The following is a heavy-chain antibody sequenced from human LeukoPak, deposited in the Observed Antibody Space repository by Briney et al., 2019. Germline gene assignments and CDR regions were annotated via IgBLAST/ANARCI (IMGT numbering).Heavy chain of an antibody. CDR2: INPNSGGT. CDR1: GYTFTGYY. J-gene: IGHJ6*02. D-gene: IGHD1-1*01. V-gene: IGHV1-2*02. CDR3: AREATGTTGNYYGMDV. Sequence: ASVKVSCKASGYTFTGYYMHWVRQAPGQGLEWMGSINPNSGGTNYAQKFQGRVTMTRDTSISTAYMELSRLRSDDTAVYYCAREATGTTGNYYGMDVWGQGTTVTVSS.